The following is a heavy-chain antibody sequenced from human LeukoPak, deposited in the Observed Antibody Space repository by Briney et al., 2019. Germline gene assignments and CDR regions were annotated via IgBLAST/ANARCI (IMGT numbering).Heavy chain of an antibody. CDR2: IHYSGST. CDR1: RGSISSYY. CDR3: ARQVYSSSWSYYFDY. J-gene: IGHJ4*02. V-gene: IGHV4-59*01. Sequence: SEILSLTCAVSRGSISSYYWSWIRQPPGRGLEWIGSIHYSGSTSYKSSLKSRVTISLDTSKNQFSLKLSSVTPADTAVYYCARQVYSSSWSYYFDYWGQGILVTVSS. D-gene: IGHD6-13*01.